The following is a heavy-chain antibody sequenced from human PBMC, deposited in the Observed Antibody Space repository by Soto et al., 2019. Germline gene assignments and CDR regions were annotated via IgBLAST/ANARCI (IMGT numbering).Heavy chain of an antibody. V-gene: IGHV3-30*03. D-gene: IGHD3-10*01. Sequence: QVQLVESGGGVVQPGRSLRLSCAASGFTFSSYGMHWVRQAPGNGLEWVAVISYDGSNKYYADSVKGRFTISRDNSKNTLYLQMNSLRAEDTAVYYCAPWFGAFDYWGQGTLVPVSS. CDR2: ISYDGSNK. CDR3: APWFGAFDY. J-gene: IGHJ4*02. CDR1: GFTFSSYG.